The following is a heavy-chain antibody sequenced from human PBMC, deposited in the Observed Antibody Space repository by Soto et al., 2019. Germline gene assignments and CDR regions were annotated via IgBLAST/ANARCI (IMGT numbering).Heavy chain of an antibody. J-gene: IGHJ5*02. V-gene: IGHV4-31*03. D-gene: IGHD3-10*01. CDR2: IYYSGST. Sequence: SETLSLTCTVSGGSISSGGYYWSWIRQHPGKGLEWIGYIYYSGSTYYNPSLKSRVTISVDTSKNQFSLKLSSVTAADTAVYYCARASPKHYGSGSGTKRKNWFDPWGQGTLVTVSS. CDR3: ARASPKHYGSGSGTKRKNWFDP. CDR1: GGSISSGGYY.